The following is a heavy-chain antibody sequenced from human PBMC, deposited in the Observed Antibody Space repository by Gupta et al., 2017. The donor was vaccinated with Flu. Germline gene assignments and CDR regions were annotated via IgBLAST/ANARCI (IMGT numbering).Heavy chain of an antibody. CDR2: IKTKVEGGTT. CDR3: TGGLGVTDMDV. Sequence: EVQVVESGGGLVKPGGSLRLACAVSGLTVSDVWMSWVRQAPGKGLEWVGRIKTKVEGGTTDYAAPVKGRFTISREDSKNTLYLQMSSLKTEDTAVYYCTGGLGVTDMDVWGQGTTVTVSS. D-gene: IGHD1-26*01. J-gene: IGHJ6*02. CDR1: GLTVSDVW. V-gene: IGHV3-15*01.